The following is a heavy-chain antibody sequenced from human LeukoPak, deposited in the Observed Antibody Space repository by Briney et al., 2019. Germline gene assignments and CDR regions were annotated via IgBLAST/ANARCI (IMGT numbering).Heavy chain of an antibody. D-gene: IGHD6-6*01. Sequence: GESMKISCKGSGYSFTSYWIGWVRPMPGKGLEWMGIIYPGDSDTRYSPSFQGQVTISADKSISTAYLQWSSLKASDTAMYYCARHMEYSSSSGYYYYYMDVWGKGTTVTVSS. J-gene: IGHJ6*03. CDR3: ARHMEYSSSSGYYYYYMDV. CDR2: IYPGDSDT. CDR1: GYSFTSYW. V-gene: IGHV5-51*01.